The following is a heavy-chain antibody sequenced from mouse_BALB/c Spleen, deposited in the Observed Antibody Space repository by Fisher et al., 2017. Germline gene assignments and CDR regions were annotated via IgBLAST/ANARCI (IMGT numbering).Heavy chain of an antibody. CDR3: ARCGYGDYAMDY. D-gene: IGHD1-2*01. J-gene: IGHJ4*01. Sequence: KFKGKATLTVDKSSSTAYMQFNSLTSEDSAVYYCARCGYGDYAMDYWGQGTSVTVSS. V-gene: IGHV1S34*01.